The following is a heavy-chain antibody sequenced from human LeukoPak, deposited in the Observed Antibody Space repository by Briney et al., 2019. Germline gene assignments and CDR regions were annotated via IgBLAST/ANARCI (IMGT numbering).Heavy chain of an antibody. CDR1: GYTFTGYY. D-gene: IGHD6-19*01. V-gene: IGHV1-2*02. J-gene: IGHJ5*02. CDR2: INPNSGGT. CDR3: AREQGAVAAVNWFDP. Sequence: ASVKVSCKASGYTFTGYYMHWVRQAPGQGLEWMGWINPNSGGTNYAQKFQARVTMTRDTSISTAYMELSRLRSDDTAVYYCAREQGAVAAVNWFDPWGQGTLVTVSS.